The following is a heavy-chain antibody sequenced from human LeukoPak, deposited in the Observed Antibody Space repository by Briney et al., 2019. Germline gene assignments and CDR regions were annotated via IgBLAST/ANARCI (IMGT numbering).Heavy chain of an antibody. D-gene: IGHD6-19*01. CDR2: INHSGST. CDR3: ARDQGYSSGWYYFDY. V-gene: IGHV4-34*01. Sequence: PSETLSLTCAVYGGSFSGYYWSWIRQPPGKGLEWIGEINHSGSTNYNPSLKSRVTISVDTSKNQFSLKLSSVTAADTAVYYCARDQGYSSGWYYFDYWGQGTLVTVSS. J-gene: IGHJ4*02. CDR1: GGSFSGYY.